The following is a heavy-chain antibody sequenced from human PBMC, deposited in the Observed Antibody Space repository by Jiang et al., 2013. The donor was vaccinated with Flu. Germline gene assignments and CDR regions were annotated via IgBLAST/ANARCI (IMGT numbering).Heavy chain of an antibody. J-gene: IGHJ4*02. D-gene: IGHD4-23*01. Sequence: QLLESGGGLVKPGGSLRLSCAASAFTFSYYGMNWVRQAPGKGLEWVSSISGSGNYIYYADSVRGRFTISRDNAKNSLYLQVNSLRAEDTAVYYCATTMTNSRWDSYWGQGTLVTVSS. CDR1: AFTFSYYG. CDR3: ATTMTNSRWDSY. CDR2: ISGSGNYI. V-gene: IGHV3-21*01.